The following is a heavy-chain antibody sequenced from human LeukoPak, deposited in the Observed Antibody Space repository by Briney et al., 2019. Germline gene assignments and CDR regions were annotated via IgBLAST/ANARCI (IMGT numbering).Heavy chain of an antibody. Sequence: GGSLRLSCAASGFTFSSYWMSWVRQAPGKGLEWVANIKQDGSEKYYVDSVKGRFTISRDNAKNSLYLQMNSLRAEDTAVYYCARALGYRSSTSCYISAYFDYWGQGTLVTVSS. CDR2: IKQDGSEK. V-gene: IGHV3-7*04. D-gene: IGHD2-2*02. CDR1: GFTFSSYW. J-gene: IGHJ4*02. CDR3: ARALGYRSSTSCYISAYFDY.